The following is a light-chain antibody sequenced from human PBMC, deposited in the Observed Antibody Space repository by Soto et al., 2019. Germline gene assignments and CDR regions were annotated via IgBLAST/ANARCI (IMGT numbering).Light chain of an antibody. V-gene: IGKV3-15*01. CDR1: QSVSSN. CDR3: QQSNSWPYT. J-gene: IGKJ2*01. Sequence: EIVMTQSPATLSVSPGERATLSCRASQSVSSNLAWYQQKPGQGPRLLFYGASTRATGIPARFIGSGSGTDFTLTIISLQSEDFAVYDCQQSNSWPYTFGQGTKLEIK. CDR2: GAS.